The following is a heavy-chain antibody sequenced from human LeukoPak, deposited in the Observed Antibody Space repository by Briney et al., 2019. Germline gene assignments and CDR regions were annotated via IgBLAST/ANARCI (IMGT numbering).Heavy chain of an antibody. CDR3: ARGTVYYYYGMDV. CDR2: IYHSGST. J-gene: IGHJ6*02. CDR1: GGSISSGGYS. V-gene: IGHV4-30-2*01. Sequence: SETLSLTCAVSGGSISSGGYSWSWIRQPPGKGLEWIGYIYHSGSTYYNPSLKSRVTISVDRSKNQFSLKLSSVTAADTAVYYCARGTVYYYYGMDVWGQGTTVTASS. D-gene: IGHD2-2*01.